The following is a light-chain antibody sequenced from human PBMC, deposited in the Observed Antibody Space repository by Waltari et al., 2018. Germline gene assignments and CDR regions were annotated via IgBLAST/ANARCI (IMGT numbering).Light chain of an antibody. CDR2: EDT. CDR1: SGNIVSSH. V-gene: IGLV6-57*01. CDR3: QTYDGSNHVV. Sequence: FMLTQPHSVSESPGKTVTISCTRSSGNIVSSHVQWYQQRPGSSPTTVIYEDTQRPSGVPDRFSGSIDRSSNSASLSISGLKTEDEADYYCQTYDGSNHVVFGGGTKLTVL. J-gene: IGLJ2*01.